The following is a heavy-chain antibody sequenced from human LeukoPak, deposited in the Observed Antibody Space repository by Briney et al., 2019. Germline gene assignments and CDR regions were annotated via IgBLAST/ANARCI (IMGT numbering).Heavy chain of an antibody. D-gene: IGHD6-13*01. Sequence: GGSLRLSCAASGFTFSSYGMHWVRQAPGKGLEWVAVIWYDGSNKYYADSVKGRFTISRDNSKNTLYLQMNSLRAEDTAVYYCARDVHSSWPTEYNWFDPWGQGTLVTVSS. CDR3: ARDVHSSWPTEYNWFDP. V-gene: IGHV3-33*01. J-gene: IGHJ5*02. CDR1: GFTFSSYG. CDR2: IWYDGSNK.